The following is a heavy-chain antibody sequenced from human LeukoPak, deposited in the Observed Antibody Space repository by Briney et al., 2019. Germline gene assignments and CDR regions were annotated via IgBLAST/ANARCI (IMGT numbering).Heavy chain of an antibody. D-gene: IGHD3-10*01. Sequence: PSETLSLTCTVSGGSISSYYWSWVRQPAGKGLEWIGRIYFSGTTNYNPSLRGRVTMSVDTPKNQFSLKLNSVAAADTAVYYCARDHVYGSGSPYYYYGMDVWGQGTTVTVSS. J-gene: IGHJ6*02. CDR2: IYFSGTT. CDR1: GGSISSYY. CDR3: ARDHVYGSGSPYYYYGMDV. V-gene: IGHV4-4*07.